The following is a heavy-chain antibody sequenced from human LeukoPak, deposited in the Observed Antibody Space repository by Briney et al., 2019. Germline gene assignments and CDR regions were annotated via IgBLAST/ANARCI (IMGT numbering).Heavy chain of an antibody. V-gene: IGHV4-4*02. CDR2: IFHSGST. CDR3: ARDGDYYGSGSYPFDY. CDR1: GGSISSSNW. Sequence: KTSETLSLTCAVSGGSISSSNWWSWVRQPPGKGLEWIGEIFHSGSTNYNPSLKSRVTISVDKSKNQFSLKLSSVTAADTAVYYCARDGDYYGSGSYPFDYWGQGTLVTVSS. D-gene: IGHD3-10*01. J-gene: IGHJ4*02.